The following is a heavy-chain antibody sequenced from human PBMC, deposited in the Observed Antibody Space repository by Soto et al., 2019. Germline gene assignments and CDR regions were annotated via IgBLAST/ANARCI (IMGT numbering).Heavy chain of an antibody. V-gene: IGHV3-23*01. CDR2: LYGSGRGI. J-gene: IGHJ4*02. Sequence: PGGSLRLSCAASGFTFSSYAMIWIRQVPGKGLEWVSGLYGSGRGIHYADSVKGRFTISRDNAKNTLYLQMNSLRAEDTAVYYCARESEDLTSNFDYWGQGTLVTVSS. CDR3: ARESEDLTSNFDY. CDR1: GFTFSSYA.